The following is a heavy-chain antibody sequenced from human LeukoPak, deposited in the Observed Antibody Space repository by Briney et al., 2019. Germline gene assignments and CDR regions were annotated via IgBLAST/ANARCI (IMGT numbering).Heavy chain of an antibody. CDR1: GYTFTSYG. Sequence: GASVKVSCKASGYTFTSYGISWVRQAPGQGLEWMGWISAYNGNTNYAQKLQGRVTMTTDTSTSTAYMELRSLRSDDTAVYYCAGVLTRGYNTKYYFDYWGQGTLVTVSS. CDR2: ISAYNGNT. V-gene: IGHV1-18*01. CDR3: AGVLTRGYNTKYYFDY. D-gene: IGHD5-24*01. J-gene: IGHJ4*02.